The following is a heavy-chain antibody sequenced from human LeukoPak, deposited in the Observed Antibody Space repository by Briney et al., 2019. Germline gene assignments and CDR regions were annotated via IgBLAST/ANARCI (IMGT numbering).Heavy chain of an antibody. V-gene: IGHV3-7*01. Sequence: QTGGSLRLSCAASGFTFSTFWMSWVRQAPGKGLEWVANIKEDGSEKYYVDSMKGRLTVSRDNAKNSLYLQMDSLRAEDTAVYYCARGGTFVSDYWGQGTLVTVSS. CDR3: ARGGTFVSDY. CDR2: IKEDGSEK. J-gene: IGHJ4*02. D-gene: IGHD1-1*01. CDR1: GFTFSTFW.